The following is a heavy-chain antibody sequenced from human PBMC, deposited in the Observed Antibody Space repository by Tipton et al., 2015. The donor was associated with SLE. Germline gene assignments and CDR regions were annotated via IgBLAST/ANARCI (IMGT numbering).Heavy chain of an antibody. D-gene: IGHD2-8*01. V-gene: IGHV3-30*04. CDR3: ARDLLILYPGFDY. CDR2: ISYDGSNK. CDR1: GFTFSSYA. J-gene: IGHJ4*02. Sequence: SLRLSCAASGFTFSSYAMHWVRQAPGKGLEWVAVISYDGSNKYYADSVKGRFTISRDNSKNTLYLQMNSLRAEDTAVYYCARDLLILYPGFDYGGQGTLVTVSS.